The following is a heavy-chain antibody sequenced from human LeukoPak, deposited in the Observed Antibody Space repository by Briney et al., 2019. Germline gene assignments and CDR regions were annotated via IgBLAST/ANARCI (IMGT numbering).Heavy chain of an antibody. CDR3: ARVLVVVAGGNWFDP. V-gene: IGHV4-59*01. Sequence: SETLSLTCTVSGGSISSYYWSWIRQPPGKGLEWIGYIYYSGSTNYNPSLKSRVTISVDTSKNQFSLKLSSVTAADTAVYYCARVLVVVAGGNWFDPWGQGTLVIVSS. J-gene: IGHJ5*02. CDR2: IYYSGST. D-gene: IGHD2-15*01. CDR1: GGSISSYY.